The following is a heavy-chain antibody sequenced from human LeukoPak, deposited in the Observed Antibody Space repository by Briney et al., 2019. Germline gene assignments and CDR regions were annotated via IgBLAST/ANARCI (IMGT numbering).Heavy chain of an antibody. J-gene: IGHJ4*02. Sequence: ASVKVSCKASGYTFTSYDINWVRQATGQGLEWMGWMNPNSGNTGYAQKFQGRVTMTRDTSTSTVYMELSSLRSEDTAVYYCARVADKSDFDYWGQGTLVTVSS. CDR2: MNPNSGNT. V-gene: IGHV1-8*01. D-gene: IGHD3-22*01. CDR3: ARVADKSDFDY. CDR1: GYTFTSYD.